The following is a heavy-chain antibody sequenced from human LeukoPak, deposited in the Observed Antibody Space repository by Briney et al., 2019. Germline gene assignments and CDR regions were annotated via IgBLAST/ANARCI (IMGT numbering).Heavy chain of an antibody. CDR1: GFIISSYV. CDR2: ISGSGGRI. D-gene: IGHD3-10*01. CDR3: AKGSKGGMIVPGERPKYFQH. Sequence: GGSLRLSCGASGFIISSYVMSWVRQAPGKGLEWDSGISGSGGRIYYADSVKGRFTISRDNSKNTLYLQMNSLRAEDTAVYYCAKGSKGGMIVPGERPKYFQHWGQGTLVTVSS. V-gene: IGHV3-23*01. J-gene: IGHJ1*01.